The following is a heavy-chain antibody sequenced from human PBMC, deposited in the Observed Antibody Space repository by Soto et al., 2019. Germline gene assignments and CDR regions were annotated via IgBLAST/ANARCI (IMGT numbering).Heavy chain of an antibody. D-gene: IGHD5-18*01. Sequence: ASMKVSCKASGYTFTGYYMHWVRQAPGQGLEWMGWINPNSGGTNYAQKFQGWVTMTRDTSISTAYMELSRLRSDDTAVYYCARAHTAMVTRYYYYYGMDVWGQGTTVTVSS. V-gene: IGHV1-2*04. CDR1: GYTFTGYY. CDR3: ARAHTAMVTRYYYYYGMDV. CDR2: INPNSGGT. J-gene: IGHJ6*02.